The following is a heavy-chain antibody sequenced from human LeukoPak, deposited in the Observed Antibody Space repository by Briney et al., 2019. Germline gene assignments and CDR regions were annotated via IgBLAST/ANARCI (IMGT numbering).Heavy chain of an antibody. D-gene: IGHD2-2*02. Sequence: PGGSLRLSCAASGFTFSDYAMHWVRQAPGKGLEWVAFIRYDGSNKYYADSVKGRFTISRDNSKNTLYLQMNSLRADDTAVYYCAMKAVPRPRLYDAFDFWGQGTVVTVSS. CDR2: IRYDGSNK. CDR3: AMKAVPRPRLYDAFDF. CDR1: GFTFSDYA. J-gene: IGHJ3*01. V-gene: IGHV3-30*02.